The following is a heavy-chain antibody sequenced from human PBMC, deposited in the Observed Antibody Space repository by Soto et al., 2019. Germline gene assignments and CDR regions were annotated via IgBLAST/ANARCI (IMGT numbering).Heavy chain of an antibody. CDR3: TRYSYGASEY. V-gene: IGHV3-15*01. Sequence: EVQLVESGGGLVKPGGSLRLSCAASGFTVSHAWMSWVRQAPGKGLEGVGRIKSKTDGGTTEHDAPVKGRFTISRDDSKNTLYLQMNSLKTEDTAVYYCTRYSYGASEYWGQGTLVTVSS. CDR2: IKSKTDGGTT. CDR1: GFTVSHAW. D-gene: IGHD5-18*01. J-gene: IGHJ4*02.